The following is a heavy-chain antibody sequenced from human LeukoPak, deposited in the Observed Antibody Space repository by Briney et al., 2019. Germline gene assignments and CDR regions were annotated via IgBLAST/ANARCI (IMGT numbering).Heavy chain of an antibody. Sequence: ASVKVSCKASGYTFTGYYMHWVRQAPGQGLEWMGWINPNSGGTNYAQKFQGRVTMTRDTSISTAYMELSRLRSDDTAVYYCARVRVASIAAAGLDYWGQGTLVTVSS. V-gene: IGHV1-2*02. J-gene: IGHJ4*02. CDR3: ARVRVASIAAAGLDY. CDR1: GYTFTGYY. CDR2: INPNSGGT. D-gene: IGHD6-13*01.